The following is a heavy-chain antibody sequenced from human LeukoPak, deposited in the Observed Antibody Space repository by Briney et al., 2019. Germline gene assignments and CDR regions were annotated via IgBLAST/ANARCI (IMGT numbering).Heavy chain of an antibody. D-gene: IGHD1-14*01. CDR3: TRDRSRAEDD. V-gene: IGHV3-7*01. CDR1: GFTFSGHW. CDR2: INQGGSDK. Sequence: GGSLRLSCAASGFTFSGHWMSWVREAPGKGLEWVANINQGGSDKYYVDSVKGRFTISRDNANNLLYLQMNSLRGEDTAVYYCTRDRSRAEDDWGQGTLVTVSS. J-gene: IGHJ4*02.